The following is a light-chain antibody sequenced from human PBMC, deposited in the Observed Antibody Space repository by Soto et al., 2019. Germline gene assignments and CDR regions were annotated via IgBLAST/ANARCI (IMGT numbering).Light chain of an antibody. CDR2: DAS. V-gene: IGKV3-11*01. CDR3: QQRTNWPT. Sequence: PGERATLSCRASQSVSTYLAWYQQKPGQAPRLLIYDASNRATGIPARFSGSGSGTDFTLTISSLEPEDFAVYYCQQRTNWPTFGQGTRLEIK. J-gene: IGKJ5*01. CDR1: QSVSTY.